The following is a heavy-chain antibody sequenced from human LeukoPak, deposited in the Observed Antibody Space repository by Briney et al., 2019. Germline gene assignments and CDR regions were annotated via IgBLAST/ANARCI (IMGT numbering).Heavy chain of an antibody. CDR2: IYYGGST. J-gene: IGHJ4*02. D-gene: IGHD3-10*01. V-gene: IGHV4-59*01. Sequence: SETLSLTCTVSGGSISSYYWSWIRQPPGKGLEWIGFIYYGGSTNYNPSLMGRVTISIDTSKNQFSLKLSSVTAADMAVYYCARGPMVRGVIKLDYWGQGTLVTVSS. CDR1: GGSISSYY. CDR3: ARGPMVRGVIKLDY.